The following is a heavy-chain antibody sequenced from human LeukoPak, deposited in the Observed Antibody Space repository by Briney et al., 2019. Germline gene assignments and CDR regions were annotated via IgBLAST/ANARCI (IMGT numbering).Heavy chain of an antibody. V-gene: IGHV3-23*01. J-gene: IGHJ3*02. CDR1: GFTFSSYA. Sequence: PGGSLRLSCAASGFTFSSYAMSWVRQAPGKGLEWVSAISGSGGSKYYADSVKGRFTISRDNSKNTLYLQMNSLRAEDTAVYYCAKAIVAMGHAFDIWGQGTMVTVSS. D-gene: IGHD5-12*01. CDR3: AKAIVAMGHAFDI. CDR2: ISGSGGSK.